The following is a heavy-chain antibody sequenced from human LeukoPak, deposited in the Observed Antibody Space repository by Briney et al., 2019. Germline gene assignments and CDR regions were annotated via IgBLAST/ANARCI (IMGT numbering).Heavy chain of an antibody. CDR2: INPSGSST. J-gene: IGHJ4*02. D-gene: IGHD3-22*01. V-gene: IGHV1-46*01. CDR3: ARDLRVYDSSGYYYPMGY. Sequence: ASVKVSCKASGYTFTSYYMHWVRQAPGQGLEWMGIINPSGSSTSDAQKFQGRVTMTRDTSTSTVYMELSSLRSEDTAVYYCARDLRVYDSSGYYYPMGYWGQGTLVTVSS. CDR1: GYTFTSYY.